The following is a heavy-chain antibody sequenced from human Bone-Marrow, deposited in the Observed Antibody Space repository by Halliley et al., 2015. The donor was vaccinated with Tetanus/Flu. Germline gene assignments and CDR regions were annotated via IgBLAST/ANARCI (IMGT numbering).Heavy chain of an antibody. V-gene: IGHV3-30*18. D-gene: IGHD5-18*01. Sequence: VASFDGSNEYYAESVMGRFTISRDNSKNALYLEMNSLRPADTAVYYCAKGMFGYNFGGAFHIWGEGTTVSVSS. J-gene: IGHJ3*02. CDR2: ASFDGSNE. CDR3: AKGMFGYNFGGAFHI.